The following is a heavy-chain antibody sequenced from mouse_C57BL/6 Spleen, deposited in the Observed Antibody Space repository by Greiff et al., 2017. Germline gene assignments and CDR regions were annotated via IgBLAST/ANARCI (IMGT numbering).Heavy chain of an antibody. J-gene: IGHJ3*01. CDR1: GYTFTSYW. Sequence: QVQLKESGAELVRPGSSVKLSCKASGYTFTSYWMDWVKQRPGQGLEWIGNIYPSDSETHYNQKFKDKATLTVDKSSSTAYMQLSSLTSEDSAVYYCARGDYYGSSAWFAYWGQGTLVTVSA. V-gene: IGHV1-61*01. D-gene: IGHD1-1*01. CDR2: IYPSDSET. CDR3: ARGDYYGSSAWFAY.